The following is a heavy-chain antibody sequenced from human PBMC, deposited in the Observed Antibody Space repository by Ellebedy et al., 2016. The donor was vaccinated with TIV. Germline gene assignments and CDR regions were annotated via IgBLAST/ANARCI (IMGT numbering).Heavy chain of an antibody. CDR2: TNPRDSDT. CDR1: GYTFTNYW. Sequence: QVSCXASGYTFTNYWIAWVRQLPGKGLEWMGITNPRDSDTRYSPSFQGQVTISADKSITTAYLQWSSLKASDTAMYYCARHRYSYDSSGYSSLGKDQADYWGQGTLVTVSS. J-gene: IGHJ4*02. D-gene: IGHD3-22*01. CDR3: ARHRYSYDSSGYSSLGKDQADY. V-gene: IGHV5-51*01.